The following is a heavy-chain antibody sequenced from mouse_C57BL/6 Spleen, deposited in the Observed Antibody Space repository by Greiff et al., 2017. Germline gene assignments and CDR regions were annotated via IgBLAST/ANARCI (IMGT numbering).Heavy chain of an antibody. V-gene: IGHV1-55*01. D-gene: IGHD2-3*01. CDR1: GYTFTSYW. Sequence: QVQLQQSGAELVKPGASVKMSCKASGYTFTSYWITWVKQRPGQGLEWIGDIYPGSGSTNYNEKFKSKATLTVDTSSSTAYMQLSSLTSEDSAVYYCARGADGYPAWFAYWGQGTLVTVSA. J-gene: IGHJ3*01. CDR3: ARGADGYPAWFAY. CDR2: IYPGSGST.